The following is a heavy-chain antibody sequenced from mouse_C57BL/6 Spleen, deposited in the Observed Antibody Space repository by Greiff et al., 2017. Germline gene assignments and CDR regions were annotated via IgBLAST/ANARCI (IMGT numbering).Heavy chain of an antibody. J-gene: IGHJ3*01. V-gene: IGHV5-2*01. CDR2: INSDGGST. D-gene: IGHD2-3*01. CDR1: EYEFPSHD. CDR3: GRRYDGYFAWFAY. Sequence: EVQGVESGGGLVQPGESLKLSCESNEYEFPSHDMSWVRKTPEKRLELVAAINSDGGSTYYPDTMARRFIISRDNTKKTLYLQLSSLRSEDTAVYYCGRRYDGYFAWFAYWGQGTLVTVSA.